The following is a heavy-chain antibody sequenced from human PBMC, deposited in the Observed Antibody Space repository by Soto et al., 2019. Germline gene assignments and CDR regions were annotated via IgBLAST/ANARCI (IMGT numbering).Heavy chain of an antibody. Sequence: GESLKISCKGSGYSFTSYWLGWVRQMPGKGLEWMGIIYPGDSDTRYSPSFQGQVTISADKSISTAYLQWSSLKASDTAMYYCAIQWAALRFSATPSGGMDVWGQGTTVTVSS. V-gene: IGHV5-51*01. J-gene: IGHJ6*02. CDR2: IYPGDSDT. CDR3: AIQWAALRFSATPSGGMDV. D-gene: IGHD3-3*01. CDR1: GYSFTSYW.